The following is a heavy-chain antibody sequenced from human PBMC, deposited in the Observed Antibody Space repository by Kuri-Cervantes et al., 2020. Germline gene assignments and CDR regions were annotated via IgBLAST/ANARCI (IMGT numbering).Heavy chain of an antibody. V-gene: IGHV3-7*01. CDR1: GFTFSSYW. CDR3: ARDSRDLVVVVAATPVAFDI. CDR2: IKQDGSEK. D-gene: IGHD2-15*01. Sequence: GGSLRLSCAASGFTFSSYWMSWVRQAPGKGLEWVANIKQDGSEKYYVDSVKGRFTISRDNAKNSLYLQMNSLRAEDTAVYYCARDSRDLVVVVAATPVAFDIWGQGTMVTVSS. J-gene: IGHJ3*02.